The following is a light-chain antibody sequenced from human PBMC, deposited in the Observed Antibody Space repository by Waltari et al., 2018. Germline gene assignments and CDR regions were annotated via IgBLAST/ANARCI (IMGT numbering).Light chain of an antibody. CDR2: EAS. Sequence: DIQMTQSPSTLSASVGDRVIFSCRASQSISKWLAWYQQKPGKAPKLLIYEASTLESGVPSRCRGGGCGTDFTLTISSLQPDDFATYYCQQYNSYSLLSFGGGTKVEIK. CDR1: QSISKW. V-gene: IGKV1-5*03. J-gene: IGKJ4*01. CDR3: QQYNSYSLLS.